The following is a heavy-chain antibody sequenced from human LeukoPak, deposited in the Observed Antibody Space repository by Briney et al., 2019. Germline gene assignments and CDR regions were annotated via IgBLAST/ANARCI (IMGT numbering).Heavy chain of an antibody. J-gene: IGHJ4*02. D-gene: IGHD5-18*01. V-gene: IGHV3-74*01. Sequence: PGGSLRLSCVVSGFTFSNHWMHWVRQAPGKGLMWVSRINRGGSRTDYADSVKGRFTISRDDAKNTLYLQLNSLRAEDTAVYFCARGGSDTAMAHDYWGQGTLVTVSS. CDR3: ARGGSDTAMAHDY. CDR2: INRGGSRT. CDR1: GFTFSNHW.